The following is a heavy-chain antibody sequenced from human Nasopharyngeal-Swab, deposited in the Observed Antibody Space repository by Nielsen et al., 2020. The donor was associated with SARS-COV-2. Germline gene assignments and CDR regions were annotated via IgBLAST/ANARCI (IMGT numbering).Heavy chain of an antibody. D-gene: IGHD2-21*01. Sequence: GGSLRLSCAASGFTFDDYAMHWVRQAPGKGLEWVSGISWNSGSIGYADSVKGRFTISRDTAKNSLYLQMNSLRAEDTALYYCAKDITSGDTMATHYYYGMDVWGQGTTVTVSS. CDR2: ISWNSGSI. J-gene: IGHJ6*02. CDR1: GFTFDDYA. V-gene: IGHV3-9*01. CDR3: AKDITSGDTMATHYYYGMDV.